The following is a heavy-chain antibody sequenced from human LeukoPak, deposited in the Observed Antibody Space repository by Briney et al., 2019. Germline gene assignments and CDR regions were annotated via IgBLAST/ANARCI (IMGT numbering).Heavy chain of an antibody. V-gene: IGHV3-23*01. CDR3: AKEGYSSSFSYGPPFYYYYYGMDV. CDR1: GFTFSSYA. CDR2: ISGSGGST. J-gene: IGHJ6*02. D-gene: IGHD6-13*01. Sequence: GGSLRLSCAASGFTFSSYAMSWVRQAPGKGLEWVSAISGSGGSTYYADSVKGRFTISRDNSKNTLYLQMNSLGAEDTAVYYCAKEGYSSSFSYGPPFYYYYYGMDVWGQGTTVTVSS.